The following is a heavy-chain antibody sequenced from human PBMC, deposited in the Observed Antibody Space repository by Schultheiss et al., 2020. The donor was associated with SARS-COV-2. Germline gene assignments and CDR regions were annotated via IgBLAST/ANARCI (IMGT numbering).Heavy chain of an antibody. Sequence: GSLWISCAASGFTVSSDYMSWVRQPPGKGLEWIGSIYYSGSTNYNPSLKSRVTISVDTSKNQFSLKLSSVTAADTAVYYCARGFLVDVWGQGTTVTVSS. J-gene: IGHJ6*02. V-gene: IGHV4-34*01. D-gene: IGHD3-3*01. CDR2: IYYSGST. CDR3: ARGFLVDV. CDR1: GFTVSSDY.